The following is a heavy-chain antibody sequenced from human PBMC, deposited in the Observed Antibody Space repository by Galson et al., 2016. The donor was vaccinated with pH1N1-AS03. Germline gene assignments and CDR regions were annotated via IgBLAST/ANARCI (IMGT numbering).Heavy chain of an antibody. CDR1: GSTFKSYW. J-gene: IGHJ5*02. D-gene: IGHD2-2*01. CDR2: IYHSGTT. CDR3: ARVQGGCSRTSCYQDP. Sequence: LSCAASGSTFKSYWMSWVRQSPGKGLEWIGEIYHSGTTNYNPSLKSRVTISVDKSKNQFSLKVNSVTAADTAIYYCARVQGGCSRTSCYQDPWGQGTLVTVSS. V-gene: IGHV4-4*02.